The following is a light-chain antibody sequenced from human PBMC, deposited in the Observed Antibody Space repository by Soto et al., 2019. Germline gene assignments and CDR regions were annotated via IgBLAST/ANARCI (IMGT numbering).Light chain of an antibody. V-gene: IGKV1-5*03. Sequence: DIQMTQSPSTLSASLGDRVTITCRASQSISSWLAWYQQKPGKAPKLLIYKASSLESGVPSRFSGSGSGTEFTLTISSLQHDDFATYYCQQYNSFWTFGQGTKVEIK. J-gene: IGKJ1*01. CDR2: KAS. CDR1: QSISSW. CDR3: QQYNSFWT.